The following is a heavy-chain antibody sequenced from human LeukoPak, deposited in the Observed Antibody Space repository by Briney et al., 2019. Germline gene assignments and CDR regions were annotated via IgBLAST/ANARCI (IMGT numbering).Heavy chain of an antibody. V-gene: IGHV3-23*01. CDR2: ISGSGADT. CDR3: AKPGRDGYHSELWYFDL. CDR1: GFAFSSYS. D-gene: IGHD5-24*01. J-gene: IGHJ2*01. Sequence: GGSLRLSCAACGFAFSSYSMSWVRQAPGKGLEWVSAISGSGADTYYTDSVKGRFTISRDNSKSTLFLQMNSLRAEDTAIYYCAKPGRDGYHSELWYFDLWGRGTLVTVSS.